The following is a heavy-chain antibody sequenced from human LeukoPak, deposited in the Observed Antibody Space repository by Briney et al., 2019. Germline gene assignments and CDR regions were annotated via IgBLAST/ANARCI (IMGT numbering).Heavy chain of an antibody. J-gene: IGHJ4*02. CDR1: GFTFSSYA. D-gene: IGHD6-19*01. CDR3: AKGYSSGWTPFDY. Sequence: GGSLRLSCAASGFTFSSYAMSWVRQAPGKGLEWVSAISGSGGSTYYADSVKGRFTISRDNFRNTVYLEMRSLRPEDTAVYYCAKGYSSGWTPFDYWGQGTQVTVSS. CDR2: ISGSGGST. V-gene: IGHV3-23*01.